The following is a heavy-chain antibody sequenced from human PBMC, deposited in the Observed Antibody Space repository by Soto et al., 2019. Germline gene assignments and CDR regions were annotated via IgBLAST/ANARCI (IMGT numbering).Heavy chain of an antibody. D-gene: IGHD3-22*01. Sequence: ASVKVSCKASGYTFTSYYMHWVRQAPGQGLEWMGWISAYNGNTNYAQKLQGRVTMTTDTSTSTAYMELRSLRSDDTAVYYCARAGHYYDSSGHYGMDVWGQGTTVTVSS. J-gene: IGHJ6*02. CDR2: ISAYNGNT. V-gene: IGHV1-18*04. CDR3: ARAGHYYDSSGHYGMDV. CDR1: GYTFTSYY.